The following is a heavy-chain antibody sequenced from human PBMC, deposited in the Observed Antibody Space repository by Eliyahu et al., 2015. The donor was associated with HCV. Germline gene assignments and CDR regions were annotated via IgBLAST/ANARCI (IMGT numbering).Heavy chain of an antibody. CDR3: ARDLGDDRALWFGARSYYGMDV. CDR2: IYSGGST. D-gene: IGHD3-10*01. Sequence: EVQLVETGGGLIQPGGSLRLSCAASGFTVSXXYMXWVARLPGKGLEWVSVIYSGGSTYYADSVKGRFTISRDNSKNTLYLQMNSLRAEDTAVYYCARDLGDDRALWFGARSYYGMDVWGQGTTVTVSS. V-gene: IGHV3-53*02. J-gene: IGHJ6*02. CDR1: GFTVSXXY.